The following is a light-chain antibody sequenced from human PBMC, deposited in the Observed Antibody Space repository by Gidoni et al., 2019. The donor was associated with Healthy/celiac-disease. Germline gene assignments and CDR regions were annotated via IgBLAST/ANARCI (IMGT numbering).Light chain of an antibody. CDR1: QSVSSN. CDR3: QQYNNWPSWT. Sequence: EIVMTQSPATLSVSPGERATLSCRASQSVSSNLACYQQKPGQAPRLLIYGASTMATGIPARFRGSGSGTEFTLTISSLQSEDFAVYYCQQYNNWPSWTFGQGTKVEIK. CDR2: GAS. J-gene: IGKJ1*01. V-gene: IGKV3-15*01.